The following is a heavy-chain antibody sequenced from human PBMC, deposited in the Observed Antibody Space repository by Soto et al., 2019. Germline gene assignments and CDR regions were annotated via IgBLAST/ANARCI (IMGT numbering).Heavy chain of an antibody. D-gene: IGHD3-22*01. V-gene: IGHV5-51*01. CDR2: IYPGGSDT. CDR1: GYTFTNYW. Sequence: GESLKISCQGSGYTFTNYWIGWVRQMPGKGLEWLGIIYPGGSDTRYSPSFQGQVTISADKSITTAYLQWSSLKASDTAMYYCARLGHIYSSGYYFDYWGQGTLVTVYS. J-gene: IGHJ4*02. CDR3: ARLGHIYSSGYYFDY.